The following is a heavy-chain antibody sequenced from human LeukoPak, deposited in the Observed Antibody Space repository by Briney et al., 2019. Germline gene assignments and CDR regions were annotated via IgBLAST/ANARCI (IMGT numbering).Heavy chain of an antibody. J-gene: IGHJ5*01. CDR1: GGSFSGYY. V-gene: IGHV4-34*01. D-gene: IGHD6-19*01. CDR3: ARDLGSGWYDF. Sequence: PSETLSLTCAVYGGSFSGYYWSWIRQPPGKGLEWIGEINHSGSTNYNPSLKSRVTISVDTSKNQFSLKLSSVTAADTAIYYCARDLGSGWYDFWGQGTLVTVSS. CDR2: INHSGST.